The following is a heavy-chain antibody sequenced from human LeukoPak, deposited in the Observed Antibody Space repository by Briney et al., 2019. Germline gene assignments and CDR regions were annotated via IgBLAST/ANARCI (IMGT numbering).Heavy chain of an antibody. V-gene: IGHV3-53*01. J-gene: IGHJ4*02. Sequence: GGSLRLSCAASGFTVSSNYMSWVRQAPGKGLEWVSVIYSGGSTYYADSVKGRFTISRDNSKNTLYLQMNSLRAEDTAVHYCARAAAAAGILFDYWGQGTLVTVSS. CDR3: ARAAAAAGILFDY. CDR1: GFTVSSNY. D-gene: IGHD6-13*01. CDR2: IYSGGST.